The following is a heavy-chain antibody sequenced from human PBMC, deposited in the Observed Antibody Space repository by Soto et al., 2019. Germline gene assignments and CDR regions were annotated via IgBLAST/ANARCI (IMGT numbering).Heavy chain of an antibody. CDR1: GFTFTSSA. D-gene: IGHD1-26*01. V-gene: IGHV1-58*01. J-gene: IGHJ3*02. CDR2: IVVGSGNT. CDR3: AASSGSYYGDTFDI. Sequence: SVKVSCKASGFTFTSSAVQWVRQARGQRLEWIGWIVVGSGNTNYAQKFQERVTITRDMSTSTAYMELSSLRSEDTAVYYCAASSGSYYGDTFDIWGQGTRVTVSS.